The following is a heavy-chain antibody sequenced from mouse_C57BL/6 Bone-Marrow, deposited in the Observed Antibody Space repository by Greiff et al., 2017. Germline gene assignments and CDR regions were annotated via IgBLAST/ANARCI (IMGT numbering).Heavy chain of an antibody. CDR2: IRYDGST. CDR1: GYSITSGYY. Sequence: ESGPGLVKPSPSLSLTCSVSGYSITSGYYWNWIRQFPGNKLEWMGYIRYDGSTNYTPSLKNRISITRDTSKNQFFLKLNSVTTEDTATYYCARVPYYCGSRWGQGTTVTVSS. CDR3: ARVPYYCGSR. D-gene: IGHD1-1*01. V-gene: IGHV3-6*01. J-gene: IGHJ2*01.